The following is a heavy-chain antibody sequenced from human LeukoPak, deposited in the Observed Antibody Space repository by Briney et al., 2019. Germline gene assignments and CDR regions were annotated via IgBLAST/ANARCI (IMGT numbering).Heavy chain of an antibody. J-gene: IGHJ4*02. V-gene: IGHV3-74*01. CDR1: GFTFSSHW. CDR2: IDSDGSST. D-gene: IGHD3-22*01. CDR3: ARGSHTTMIVVVITEY. Sequence: PGGSLRLSCAASGFTFSSHWMHWVRQAPGKGLVWVSRIDSDGSSTSYADSVKGRFTISRDNAKNTLYLQMNSLRAEDTAVYYCARGSHTTMIVVVITEYWGQGTLVTVSS.